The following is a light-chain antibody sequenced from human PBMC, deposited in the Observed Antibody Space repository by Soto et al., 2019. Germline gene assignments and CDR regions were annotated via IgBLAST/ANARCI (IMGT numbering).Light chain of an antibody. Sequence: DIQITQSPSSLSASVEDTVTITFRASQSISSYLNWYQQKPGKAPKLLIYAASSLQSGVPSRFSGSGSGTDFTLTISSLQHEDFATYYCQQSYSTPYTFGQGTNVEIK. V-gene: IGKV1-39*01. J-gene: IGKJ2*01. CDR1: QSISSY. CDR3: QQSYSTPYT. CDR2: AAS.